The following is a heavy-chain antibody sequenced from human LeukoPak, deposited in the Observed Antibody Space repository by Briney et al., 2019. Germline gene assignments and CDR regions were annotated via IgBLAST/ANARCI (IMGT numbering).Heavy chain of an antibody. Sequence: PGRSLRLSCAASGFTFSSYGMHWVRQAPGKGLEWVAVIWYDGSNKYYADSVKGRFTISRDNSKNTLYLQMNSLRDEDTAVYYCAKDPLGYGVFDYWGQGTLVTVSS. J-gene: IGHJ4*02. CDR1: GFTFSSYG. CDR2: IWYDGSNK. CDR3: AKDPLGYGVFDY. D-gene: IGHD5-18*01. V-gene: IGHV3-33*06.